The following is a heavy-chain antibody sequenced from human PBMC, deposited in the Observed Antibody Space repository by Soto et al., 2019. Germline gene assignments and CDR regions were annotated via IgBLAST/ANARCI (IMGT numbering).Heavy chain of an antibody. V-gene: IGHV1-3*01. CDR1: GYTFTSYA. D-gene: IGHD4-4*01. J-gene: IGHJ6*02. CDR2: INAGNGNT. CDR3: ARDSTVTTTYYYGMDV. Sequence: QVQLVQSGAEVKKPGASVKVSCKASGYTFTSYAMHWVRQAPGQRLEWMGWINAGNGNTKYSQKFQGRVTITRDTSASTAYMELNSLRSEDTAVYYCARDSTVTTTYYYGMDVWGQGTTVTVSS.